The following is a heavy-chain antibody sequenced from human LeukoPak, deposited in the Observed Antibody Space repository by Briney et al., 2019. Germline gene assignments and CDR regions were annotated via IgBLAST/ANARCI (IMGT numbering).Heavy chain of an antibody. V-gene: IGHV3-23*01. Sequence: PGGSLRLSCVASGFTFRNYAMSWVRQAPGKGLESVSTISGSASDTHYADSVKGRFTISRDNSKNTLYLQMNSLRAEDTAVYYCARSRYGTTWSSSWEFDYWGQGTLVTVSS. J-gene: IGHJ4*02. D-gene: IGHD6-13*01. CDR3: ARSRYGTTWSSSWEFDY. CDR2: ISGSASDT. CDR1: GFTFRNYA.